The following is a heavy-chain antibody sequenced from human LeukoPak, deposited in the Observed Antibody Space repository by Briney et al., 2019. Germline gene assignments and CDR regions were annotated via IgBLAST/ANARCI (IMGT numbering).Heavy chain of an antibody. D-gene: IGHD2-2*01. CDR1: GFTFSDYW. CDR2: INQDGSEK. V-gene: IGHV3-7*05. J-gene: IGHJ4*02. Sequence: GGSLRLSCAAPGFTFSDYWMSWVRQPPGKGLERVANINQDGSEKFYVDSVKGRFTVSRDNAKNSLYLQMNSLRAEDTAVYYCARDIVPPGIFWEFWGQGSLVTVSS. CDR3: ARDIVPPGIFWEF.